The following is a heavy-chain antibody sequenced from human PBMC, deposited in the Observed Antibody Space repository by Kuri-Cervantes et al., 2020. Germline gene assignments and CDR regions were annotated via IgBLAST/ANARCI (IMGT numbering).Heavy chain of an antibody. D-gene: IGHD1-1*01. J-gene: IGHJ6*02. Sequence: SETLSLTCTVSGGSISSGGYYWSWIRQHPGKGLEWIGSVYYSGSTYYNPSLKSRVTISVDTSKNQFSLKLSSVTAADTAVYYCADYNLYYYGMDVWGQGTTVTVSS. CDR3: ADYNLYYYGMDV. CDR2: VYYSGST. CDR1: GGSISSGGYY. V-gene: IGHV4-39*01.